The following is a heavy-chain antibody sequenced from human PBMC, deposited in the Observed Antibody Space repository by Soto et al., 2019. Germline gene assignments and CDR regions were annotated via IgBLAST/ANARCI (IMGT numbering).Heavy chain of an antibody. CDR1: DYCISRGSY. CDR3: ASNSMVRGSPQGY. D-gene: IGHD3-10*01. J-gene: IGHJ4*02. V-gene: IGHV4-38-2*01. Sequence: SGNLALTCAVPDYCISRGSYWGSVRQPQGTGLEWFGSIYHSGSTYYNPSLKSRVTISVDTSKNQFSLKRSSVTAADTAVYYCASNSMVRGSPQGYWGQGTLVTVS. CDR2: IYHSGST.